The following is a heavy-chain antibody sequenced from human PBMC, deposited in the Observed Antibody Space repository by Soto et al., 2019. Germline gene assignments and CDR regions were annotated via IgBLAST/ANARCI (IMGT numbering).Heavy chain of an antibody. CDR1: GFTLSDHY. J-gene: IGHJ6*02. D-gene: IGHD4-17*01. CDR2: SRNKANSYTT. V-gene: IGHV3-72*01. Sequence: EVQLVESGGGLVQPGGSLRLSCAASGFTLSDHYMDWVRQAPGKGLEWVGRSRNKANSYTTEYAASVKGRVTISRDDSKNSLYLQINSLKTGDTAVYYCARCGGLDLWGQGTTGTVSS. CDR3: ARCGGLDL.